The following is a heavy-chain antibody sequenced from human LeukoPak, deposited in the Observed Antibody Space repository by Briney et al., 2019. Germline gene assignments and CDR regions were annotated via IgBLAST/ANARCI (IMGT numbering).Heavy chain of an antibody. D-gene: IGHD3-22*01. CDR1: GASFSGYY. V-gene: IGHV4-34*01. Sequence: PSETPSLTCALYGASFSGYYWSWVRQPPGKGLEWIGEIDHSGTTKYNPSLKSRVTISVDTSKNQFSLKVTSVTAAHTAVYYCARGPPYYYDSSGYDRFDYWGQGTLVTVSS. J-gene: IGHJ4*01. CDR2: IDHSGTT. CDR3: ARGPPYYYDSSGYDRFDY.